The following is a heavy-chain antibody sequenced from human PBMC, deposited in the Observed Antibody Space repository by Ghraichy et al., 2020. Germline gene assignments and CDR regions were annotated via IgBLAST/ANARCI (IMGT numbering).Heavy chain of an antibody. V-gene: IGHV3-7*01. D-gene: IGHD4-11*01. CDR2: MNDDGRER. J-gene: IGHJ4*02. Sequence: GGSLRLSCAAFGFNFNKYWMGWVRQAPGKGLEWVATMNDDGRERYHVDSVKGRFAISRDNANKLLYLQMNRLRADDTAVYYCAKGLGVFYNNYEYYLHYWGQGTLVTVSP. CDR3: AKGLGVFYNNYEYYLHY. CDR1: GFNFNKYW.